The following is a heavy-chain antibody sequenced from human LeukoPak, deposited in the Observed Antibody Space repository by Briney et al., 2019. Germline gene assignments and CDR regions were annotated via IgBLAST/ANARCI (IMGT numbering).Heavy chain of an antibody. Sequence: GSLRLSCAASGFTFSSYSMNLGRQAPGEGPEWVSSISGSSNYIYYADSVKGRFTISRDNAKNSLYLQMNSLRAEDTAVYYCARKSDYYGDYALGWGQGTMVTVSS. D-gene: IGHD4-17*01. CDR2: ISGSSNYI. V-gene: IGHV3-21*01. CDR1: GFTFSSYS. J-gene: IGHJ3*01. CDR3: ARKSDYYGDYALG.